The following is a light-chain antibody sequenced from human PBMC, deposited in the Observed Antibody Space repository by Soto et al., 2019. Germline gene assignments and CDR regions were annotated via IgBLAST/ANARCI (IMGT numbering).Light chain of an antibody. Sequence: QLTKSPSTLSASVGDRVTITCRASQSISSWLAWYQQKPGKAPKLLIYKASSLESGVPSRFSGSGSGTEFTLTISSLQPDDFATYYCQQYNSYWTFGQGTKVDI. V-gene: IGKV1-5*03. CDR2: KAS. CDR3: QQYNSYWT. CDR1: QSISSW. J-gene: IGKJ1*01.